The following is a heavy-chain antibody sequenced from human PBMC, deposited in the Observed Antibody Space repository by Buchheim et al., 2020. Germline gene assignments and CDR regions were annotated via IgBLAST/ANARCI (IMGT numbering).Heavy chain of an antibody. J-gene: IGHJ4*02. CDR2: ISSSSYNSI. D-gene: IGHD3-9*01. CDR3: VRDHDWAFDY. Sequence: EVQLVESGGGLVQPGGTLRLSCEAFGFPFSDYSMNWVRQAPRKGLEWISYISSSSYNSIYYGDSVKGRFTISRDNAKHSLYLQMSSLRDEDTAVYYCVRDHDWAFDYWGQGAL. V-gene: IGHV3-48*02. CDR1: GFPFSDYS.